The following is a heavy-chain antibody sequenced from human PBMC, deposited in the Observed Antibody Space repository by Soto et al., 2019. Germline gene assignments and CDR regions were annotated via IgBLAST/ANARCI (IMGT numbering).Heavy chain of an antibody. CDR3: ATGSSGYYLGFDY. Sequence: GGSLRLSCAASGFTFSNYVMSWVRQAPGKGLEWVSSISGSGDNTYYADSVKGRFTISRDNSKNTLYLQMNSLRAEDTAVYYCATGSSGYYLGFDYWGQGTLVTVSS. D-gene: IGHD3-22*01. J-gene: IGHJ4*02. CDR2: ISGSGDNT. V-gene: IGHV3-23*01. CDR1: GFTFSNYV.